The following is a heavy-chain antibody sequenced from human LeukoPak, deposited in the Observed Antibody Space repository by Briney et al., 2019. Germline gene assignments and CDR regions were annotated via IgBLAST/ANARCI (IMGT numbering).Heavy chain of an antibody. V-gene: IGHV1-69*01. CDR1: GGTFSSYA. D-gene: IGHD5-24*01. CDR3: ARDGDGPMATISWFDP. J-gene: IGHJ5*02. Sequence: SVKVSCKASGGTFSSYAISWVRQAPGQGLEWMGGIIPIFGTANYAQKFQGRVTITADESTSTAYMELSSLRSGDTAVYYCARDGDGPMATISWFDPWGQGTLVTVSS. CDR2: IIPIFGTA.